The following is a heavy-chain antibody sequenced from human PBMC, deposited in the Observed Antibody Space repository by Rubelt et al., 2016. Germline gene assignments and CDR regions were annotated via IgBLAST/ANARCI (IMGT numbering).Heavy chain of an antibody. CDR2: INHSGST. Sequence: GGSFSGYYWSWIRQPPGKGLEWIGEINHSGSTNYNPSLKSRVTISVDTSKNQFSLKLSSVTAADTAVYYCARHQGYCSSTSCYYYYMDVWGKGTTVTVSS. J-gene: IGHJ6*03. CDR3: ARHQGYCSSTSCYYYYMDV. V-gene: IGHV4-34*01. CDR1: GGSFSGYY. D-gene: IGHD2-2*01.